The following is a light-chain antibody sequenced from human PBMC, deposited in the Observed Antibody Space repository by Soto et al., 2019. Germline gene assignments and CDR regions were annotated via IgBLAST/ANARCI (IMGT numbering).Light chain of an antibody. Sequence: QSALTQPASLSGSPGQSISISCAGTSRDVGGYNYVSWYQQHPGKAPKLMIYDVSNRPSGVSNRFSGSKSGNTASLTISGLQAEDEADYYCSSFTSSSTLVFGTGTKLTV. CDR2: DVS. CDR1: SRDVGGYNY. J-gene: IGLJ1*01. V-gene: IGLV2-14*01. CDR3: SSFTSSSTLV.